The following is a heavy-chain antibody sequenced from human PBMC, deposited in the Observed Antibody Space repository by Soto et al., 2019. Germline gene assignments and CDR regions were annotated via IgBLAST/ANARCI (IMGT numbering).Heavy chain of an antibody. D-gene: IGHD3-22*01. CDR1: GFTFSSYE. Sequence: PGGSLRLSCAASGFTFSSYEMNWVRQAPGKGLEWVSYISSSGSTIYYADSVKGRFTISRDNAKNSLYLQMNSLRAEDTAVYYCARAGIYYDSSGFGYYYGMDVWGQGTTVTV. V-gene: IGHV3-48*03. CDR3: ARAGIYYDSSGFGYYYGMDV. CDR2: ISSSGSTI. J-gene: IGHJ6*02.